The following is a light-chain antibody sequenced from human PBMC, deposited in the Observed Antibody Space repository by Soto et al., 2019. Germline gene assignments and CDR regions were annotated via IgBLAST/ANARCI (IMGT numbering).Light chain of an antibody. CDR1: QSINIY. J-gene: IGKJ2*01. V-gene: IGKV1-39*01. CDR3: QQSYRSPYT. Sequence: IQMTQSPSSLSASVGDSVTVTCRASQSINIYLNWYQQKPGKAPTLLIYGASSLQSGVPSRFTSGGSQTDFTLTISSLQPEDFATYYCQQSYRSPYTFGQGTKLEIK. CDR2: GAS.